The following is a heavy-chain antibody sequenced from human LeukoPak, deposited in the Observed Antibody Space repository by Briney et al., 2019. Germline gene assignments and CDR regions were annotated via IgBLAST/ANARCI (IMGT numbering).Heavy chain of an antibody. V-gene: IGHV3-30-3*01. CDR2: ISSDGSNK. CDR1: GFTFSSYW. CDR3: ARESFYYDGSGHRNFDC. D-gene: IGHD3-22*01. J-gene: IGHJ4*02. Sequence: SGGSLRLSCAASGFTFSSYWMHWVRQAPGKGLEWVALISSDGSNKYYVDSVKGRFTLSRDNSKKTLYLEVNGLRAEDTAVYYCARESFYYDGSGHRNFDCWGQGTLVTVSS.